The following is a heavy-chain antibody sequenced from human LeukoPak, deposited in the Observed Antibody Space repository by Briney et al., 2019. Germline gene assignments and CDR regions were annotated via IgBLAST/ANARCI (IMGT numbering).Heavy chain of an antibody. CDR3: ARLDGSLAHISGSYPDF. CDR1: GDSFTNTDFF. CDR2: IDDSGRI. Sequence: SETLSLTCTVSGDSFTNTDFFWRWIRQPPGKGLEWIANIDDSGRIYSNPSLRSRVTMSRDTSKNPFSLKVPSVTAADTAVYYCARLDGSLAHISGSYPDFWGQGILVTVSS. D-gene: IGHD3-10*01. V-gene: IGHV4-39*01. J-gene: IGHJ4*02.